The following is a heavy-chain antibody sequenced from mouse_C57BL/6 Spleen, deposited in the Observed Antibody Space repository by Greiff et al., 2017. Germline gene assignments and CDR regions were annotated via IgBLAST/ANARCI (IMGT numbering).Heavy chain of an antibody. D-gene: IGHD2-4*01. Sequence: EVKLLESGPGLVKPSQSLSLTCSVTGYSITSGYYWNWIRQFPGNKLEWMGYISYDGSNNYNPSLKNRISITRDTSKNQFFLKLNSVTTEDTATYYCACYDYDDWYFDVWGTGTTVTVSS. CDR3: ACYDYDDWYFDV. CDR2: ISYDGSN. CDR1: GYSITSGYY. V-gene: IGHV3-6*01. J-gene: IGHJ1*03.